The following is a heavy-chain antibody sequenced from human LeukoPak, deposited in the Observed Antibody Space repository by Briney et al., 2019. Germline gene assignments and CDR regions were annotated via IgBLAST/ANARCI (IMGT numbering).Heavy chain of an antibody. V-gene: IGHV4-61*01. J-gene: IGHJ4*02. D-gene: IGHD3-22*01. Sequence: SETLSLTCTVSGGSISSSSYYWSWIRQPPGKGLEWIGYIYCSGSTNYNPSLKSRVTISVDTSKNQFSLKLSSVTAADTAMYYCARVTGYVIEDYFDYWGQGTLVTVSS. CDR1: GGSISSSSYY. CDR3: ARVTGYVIEDYFDY. CDR2: IYCSGST.